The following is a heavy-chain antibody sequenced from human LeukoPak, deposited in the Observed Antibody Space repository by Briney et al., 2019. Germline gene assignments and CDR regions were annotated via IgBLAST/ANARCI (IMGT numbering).Heavy chain of an antibody. CDR1: GFTFSSYA. CDR2: ISYDGSNK. Sequence: GRSLRLSCAASGFTFSSYATHWVRQAPGKGLEWVAVISYDGSNKYYADSVKGRFTISRDNSKNTLYLQMNSLRAEDTAVYYCAREFSGFGGLDIWGQGTMVTVSS. J-gene: IGHJ3*02. D-gene: IGHD3-16*01. V-gene: IGHV3-30-3*01. CDR3: AREFSGFGGLDI.